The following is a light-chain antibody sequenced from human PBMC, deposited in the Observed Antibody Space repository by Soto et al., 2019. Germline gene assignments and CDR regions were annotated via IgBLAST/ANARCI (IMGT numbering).Light chain of an antibody. J-gene: IGKJ2*03. Sequence: DIQMTQSPSTLSASVGDRVTITCRSSQSISFWLAWYQQKPGKAPKLLIYDASTLYSGVPSRFSGSRSGTEFTLTISSLQPDDFASYYCQQYNSFAPYSFAQGTKLEI. CDR1: QSISFW. V-gene: IGKV1-5*01. CDR2: DAS. CDR3: QQYNSFAPYS.